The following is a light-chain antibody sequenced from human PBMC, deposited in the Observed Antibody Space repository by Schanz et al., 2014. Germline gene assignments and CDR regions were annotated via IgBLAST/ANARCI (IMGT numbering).Light chain of an antibody. CDR2: DVS. Sequence: QSALTQPASVSGSPGQSITISCTGTSSDVGGYNYVSWYQQHPDKAPKLMIYDVSNRPSGVSNRFSGSKSGNTASLTISGLQAEDEADYYCCSYAGSTTWVFGGGTKLTVL. V-gene: IGLV2-23*02. CDR3: CSYAGSTTWV. J-gene: IGLJ3*02. CDR1: SSDVGGYNY.